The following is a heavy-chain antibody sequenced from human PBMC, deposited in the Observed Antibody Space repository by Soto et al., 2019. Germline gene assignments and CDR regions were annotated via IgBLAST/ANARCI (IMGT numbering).Heavy chain of an antibody. CDR2: IIPIFGTA. CDR1: GGTFSSYA. D-gene: IGHD2-21*02. CDR3: ARGLPRPYCGGDCPGYDAFDI. J-gene: IGHJ3*02. Sequence: ASVKVSCKASGGTFSSYAISWVRQAPGQGLEWMGGIIPIFGTANYAQKFQGRVTITADESTSTAYMELSSLRSEDTAVYYCARGLPRPYCGGDCPGYDAFDIWGQGTMVTVSS. V-gene: IGHV1-69*13.